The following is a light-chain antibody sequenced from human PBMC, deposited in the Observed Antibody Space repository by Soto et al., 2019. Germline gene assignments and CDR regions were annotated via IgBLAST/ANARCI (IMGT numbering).Light chain of an antibody. CDR3: GTWDSSLSAGGV. Sequence: QSVLTQPPSVSAAPGQKGTISCSGSSSNIGNNYVSWYQQLPGTAPKLLIYDNNKRPSGIPDRFSGSKSGTSATLGITGLQTGDEADYYCGTWDSSLSAGGVFGTGTKVTVL. V-gene: IGLV1-51*01. CDR2: DNN. J-gene: IGLJ1*01. CDR1: SSNIGNNY.